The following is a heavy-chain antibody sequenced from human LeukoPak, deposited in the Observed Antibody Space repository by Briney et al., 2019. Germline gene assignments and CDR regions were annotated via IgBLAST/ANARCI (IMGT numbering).Heavy chain of an antibody. CDR1: GGSMSSINYY. CDR3: VRQPSGGPGDY. CDR2: IYNSGSA. D-gene: IGHD2-15*01. Sequence: PSETLSLTCSVSGGSMSSINYYWGWIRQPPGKGLEWIAYIYNSGSANYNPSLNSRVTVSVDTSNNQFSLKLSSVTAADTAVYYCVRQPSGGPGDYWGQGTLVTVSS. J-gene: IGHJ4*02. V-gene: IGHV4-39*01.